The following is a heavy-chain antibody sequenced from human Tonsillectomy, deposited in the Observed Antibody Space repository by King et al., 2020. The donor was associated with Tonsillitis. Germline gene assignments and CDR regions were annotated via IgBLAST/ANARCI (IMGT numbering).Heavy chain of an antibody. CDR3: ARDPTVTTARRYFDL. D-gene: IGHD4-17*01. V-gene: IGHV1-18*01. CDR1: GYIFTNYG. Sequence: QLVQSGAEVKKPGASVKVSCKASGYIFTNYGITWVRQAPGQGLEWMGWISAYNGNTNYAQNVQGRVTMTTDTSTSTAYMELRSLRSDDTAVYYCARDPTVTTARRYFDLWGRGTLVTVSS. J-gene: IGHJ2*01. CDR2: ISAYNGNT.